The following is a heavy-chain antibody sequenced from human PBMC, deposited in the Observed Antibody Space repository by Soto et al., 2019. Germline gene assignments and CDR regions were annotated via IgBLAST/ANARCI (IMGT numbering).Heavy chain of an antibody. CDR3: ANSRRPVPGTRGLFDY. CDR1: GFTFSNFA. V-gene: IGHV3-23*01. CDR2: VGGSGT. D-gene: IGHD6-19*01. Sequence: GGSLRLSCAASGFTFSNFAMSWVRQAPGKGLEWVSTVGGSGTFYADSVKGRFTISRDNSKNTLYLQMNSLRAEDTAIYYCANSRRPVPGTRGLFDYWGQGTLVTVSS. J-gene: IGHJ4*02.